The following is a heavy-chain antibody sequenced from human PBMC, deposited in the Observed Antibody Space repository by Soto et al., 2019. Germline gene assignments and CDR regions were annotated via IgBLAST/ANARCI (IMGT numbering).Heavy chain of an antibody. CDR3: AKYPSESQPYDSSGQAY. D-gene: IGHD3-22*01. V-gene: IGHV3-30*18. J-gene: IGHJ4*01. CDR2: ISYDGSNK. CDR1: GLTFSSYG. Sequence: GAALKISCEASGLTFSSYGMHWDRQAKGKGMEGGAVISYDGSNKYYAASVKGRFTISRANSKNTLYLQMNSLRAEDTAVYYCAKYPSESQPYDSSGQAYWRHRTLVTVSS.